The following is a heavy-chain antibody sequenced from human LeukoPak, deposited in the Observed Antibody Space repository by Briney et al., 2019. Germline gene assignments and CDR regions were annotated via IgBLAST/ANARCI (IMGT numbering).Heavy chain of an antibody. CDR1: GGTFSSYA. Sequence: GASVKVSCKASGGTFSSYATSWVRQAPGQGLEWMGGIIPIFGTANYAQKFQGRVTMTTDTSTSTAYMELRSLRSDDTAVYYCARAAITMIVVAPDYWGQGTLVTVSS. CDR2: IIPIFGTA. CDR3: ARAAITMIVVAPDY. D-gene: IGHD3-22*01. J-gene: IGHJ4*02. V-gene: IGHV1-69*05.